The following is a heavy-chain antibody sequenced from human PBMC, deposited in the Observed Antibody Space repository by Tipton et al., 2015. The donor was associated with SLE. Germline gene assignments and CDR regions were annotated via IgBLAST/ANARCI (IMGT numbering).Heavy chain of an antibody. CDR3: ARGVKTADY. CDR2: FYTDGST. CDR1: DGSISVDC. V-gene: IGHV4-4*07. D-gene: IGHD2-21*02. J-gene: IGHJ4*02. Sequence: TLSLTCTVSDGSISVDCCNWIRQSTGKGLEWIGRFYTDGSTRHKPSLESRLSPSFESRVTMSVDPSKNQFSLTLMSVTAADTAVYFCARGVKTADYWGQGTLVTVSS.